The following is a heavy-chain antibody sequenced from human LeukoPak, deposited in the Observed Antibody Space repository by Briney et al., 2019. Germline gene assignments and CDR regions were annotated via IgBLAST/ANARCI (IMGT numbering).Heavy chain of an antibody. Sequence: PGGSLRLSCAASRFTFTIYGMHWVRQAPGKGLEWVAFIRYDGSNKYYADSVKGRFTISRDNSKNTLYLQMNSLRAEDTAVYYCAKNGRDRYFYMDVWGKGTTVTVSS. J-gene: IGHJ6*03. CDR3: AKNGRDRYFYMDV. CDR1: RFTFTIYG. D-gene: IGHD2-8*01. V-gene: IGHV3-30*02. CDR2: IRYDGSNK.